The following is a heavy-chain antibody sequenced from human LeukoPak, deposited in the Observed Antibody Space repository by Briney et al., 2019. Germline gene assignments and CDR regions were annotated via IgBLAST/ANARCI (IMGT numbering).Heavy chain of an antibody. CDR2: ITGSGSGI. J-gene: IGHJ4*02. D-gene: IGHD3-9*01. V-gene: IGHV3-23*01. Sequence: GGSLRLSCAASGFTFSNYAMSWVRQAPGKGLEWVSAITGSGSGIYYADSMKSRFTVSRDNSKNTLYLQINSLRAEDTAVYYCAKWGDYDVLTGYYVSDYWGQGTLVTVSS. CDR1: GFTFSNYA. CDR3: AKWGDYDVLTGYYVSDY.